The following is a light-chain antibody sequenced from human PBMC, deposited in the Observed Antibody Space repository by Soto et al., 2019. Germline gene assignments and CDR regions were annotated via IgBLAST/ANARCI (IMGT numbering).Light chain of an antibody. CDR3: QQYNDLST. Sequence: DIHLTQSPSFLSASVGDRVTITCRPSQAVPNNMAWYQQKPGKPPKLLIYEESTLHSGVPSRFSGRKSGTQFTLTIDSLQPEDFATYYCQQYNDLSTFGGGTKV. V-gene: IGKV1-9*01. CDR1: QAVPNN. J-gene: IGKJ4*01. CDR2: EES.